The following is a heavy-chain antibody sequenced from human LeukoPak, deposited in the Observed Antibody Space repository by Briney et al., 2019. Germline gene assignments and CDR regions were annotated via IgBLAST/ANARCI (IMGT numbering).Heavy chain of an antibody. CDR1: GDSVSSNSSA. Sequence: SQTLSLTCAISGDSVSSNSSAWNWIRQSTSRGLEWLGRTYYRSKWYNDYAVSVKSRIIINPDTSKNQISLQLNSVTPEDTAVYFCARSWVRSFDYWGQGTLDTVSS. CDR2: TYYRSKWYN. D-gene: IGHD3-16*01. J-gene: IGHJ4*02. CDR3: ARSWVRSFDY. V-gene: IGHV6-1*01.